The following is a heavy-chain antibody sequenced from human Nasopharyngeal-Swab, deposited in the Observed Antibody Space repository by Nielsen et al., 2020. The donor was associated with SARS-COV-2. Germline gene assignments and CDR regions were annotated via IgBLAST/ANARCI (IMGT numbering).Heavy chain of an antibody. CDR3: ARILTIFGVVASYYFDY. CDR2: IYYSGST. CDR1: GGSISSYY. Sequence: SETLSLTCTVSGGSISSYYWSWIRQPPGTGLEWIGYIYYSGSTNYNPSLKSRVTISVDTSKNQFSLKLSSVTAADTAVYYCARILTIFGVVASYYFDYWGQGTLVTVSS. D-gene: IGHD3-3*01. V-gene: IGHV4-59*01. J-gene: IGHJ4*02.